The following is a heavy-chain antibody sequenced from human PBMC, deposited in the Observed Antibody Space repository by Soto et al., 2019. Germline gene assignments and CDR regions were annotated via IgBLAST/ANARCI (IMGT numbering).Heavy chain of an antibody. D-gene: IGHD3-16*02. J-gene: IGHJ5*02. CDR3: ARLLLSRVDFDP. CDR2: IDPSDSYT. V-gene: IGHV5-10-1*01. Sequence: GESLKISCKGSGYIFTSYWISCVRQMPGKGLEWMGRIDPSDSYTNYSPSFQGHVTISADKSISTAYLQWSSLKASDTAMYYCARLLLSRVDFDPWGQGTLVTVSS. CDR1: GYIFTSYW.